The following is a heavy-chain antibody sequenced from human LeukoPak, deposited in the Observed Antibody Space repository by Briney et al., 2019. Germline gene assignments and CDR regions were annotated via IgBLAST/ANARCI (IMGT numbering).Heavy chain of an antibody. CDR3: ATGGAAAGYFDY. D-gene: IGHD6-13*01. CDR2: FDPEDGET. V-gene: IGHV1-24*01. Sequence: ASVKVSCKVSGYTLTELSMHWVRQAPGKGLEWMGGFDPEDGETIYAQKFQGRVTMTEDTSTDTAYMELSSLRSEDTAVYYCATGGAAAGYFDYWGQGTLVTVSS. J-gene: IGHJ4*02. CDR1: GYTLTELS.